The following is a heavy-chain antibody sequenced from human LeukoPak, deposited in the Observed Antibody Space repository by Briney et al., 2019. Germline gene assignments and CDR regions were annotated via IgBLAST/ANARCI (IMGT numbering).Heavy chain of an antibody. CDR3: ATALETRVSKGKDYSGMDV. Sequence: PGRSLRLSCAASRFTFSSYGMHWVRQAPGKGLEGVAVIWYDGSNKYYADSVKGRFTISRDNSKNTLYMQMNTLREQKNAMYYWATALETRVSKGKDYSGMDVWGKGTPVTVSS. CDR2: IWYDGSNK. V-gene: IGHV3-33*01. CDR1: RFTFSSYG. J-gene: IGHJ6*04. D-gene: IGHD6-13*01.